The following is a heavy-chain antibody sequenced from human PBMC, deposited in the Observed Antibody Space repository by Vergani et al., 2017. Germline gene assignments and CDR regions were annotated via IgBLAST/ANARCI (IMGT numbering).Heavy chain of an antibody. CDR2: IYTSGGT. CDR3: ASSYYYDSSGYPYDY. Sequence: QVQLQESGPGLVKPSQTLSLTCTVSGGSISSGSYYWSWIRQPAGKGLEWIGRIYTSGGTNYNPSLKSRVTISVDTSKNQFSLKLSSVTAADPAVYYCASSYYYDSSGYPYDYWGQGTLVSVSS. J-gene: IGHJ4*02. D-gene: IGHD3-22*01. CDR1: GGSISSGSYY. V-gene: IGHV4-61*02.